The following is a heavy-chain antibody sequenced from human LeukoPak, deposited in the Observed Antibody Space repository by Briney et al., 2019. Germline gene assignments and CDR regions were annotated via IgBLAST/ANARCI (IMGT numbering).Heavy chain of an antibody. CDR1: GYTFTSYG. J-gene: IGHJ4*02. CDR3: ARPHYDILTGYYNLDY. Sequence: GASVKVSCKASGYTFTSYGISWVRQAPGQGLEWMGWISAYNGNTNYAQKFQGRVTMTTDTSTSTAYMELRSLRSDDTAVYYCARPHYDILTGYYNLDYWGQETLVTVSS. D-gene: IGHD3-9*01. V-gene: IGHV1-18*04. CDR2: ISAYNGNT.